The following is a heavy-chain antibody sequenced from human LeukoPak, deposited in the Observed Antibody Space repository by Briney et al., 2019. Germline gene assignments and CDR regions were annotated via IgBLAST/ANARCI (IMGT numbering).Heavy chain of an antibody. CDR3: ARIQSNSGWSFDY. J-gene: IGHJ4*02. V-gene: IGHV3-7*01. Sequence: GGSLRLSCAASGFTFSSYWMSWVRQTLGKGLEWVANIKQDGNEKYYVGSVKGRFTISRDNAKNSLYLQMNSLRAEDTAVYYCARIQSNSGWSFDYWGQGTLVTVSS. CDR2: IKQDGNEK. CDR1: GFTFSSYW. D-gene: IGHD6-19*01.